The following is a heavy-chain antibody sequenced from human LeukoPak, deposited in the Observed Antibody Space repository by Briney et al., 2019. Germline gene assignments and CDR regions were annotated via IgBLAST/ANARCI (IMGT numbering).Heavy chain of an antibody. Sequence: GGSLRLSCAASGFTFSSYGMHWVRQAPGKGLEWVAVISYGGSNKYYADSVKGRFTISRDNSKNTLYPQMNSPRAEDTAVYYCAKNHEGLGYWGQGTLVTVSS. CDR2: ISYGGSNK. V-gene: IGHV3-30*18. J-gene: IGHJ4*02. CDR1: GFTFSSYG. CDR3: AKNHEGLGY.